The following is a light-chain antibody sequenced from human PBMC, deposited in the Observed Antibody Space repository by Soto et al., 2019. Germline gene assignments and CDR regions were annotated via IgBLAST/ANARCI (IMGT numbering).Light chain of an antibody. CDR2: GAS. J-gene: IGKJ2*01. V-gene: IGKV3-20*01. CDR3: QQYGSSPPYT. Sequence: EIVLTQSPGTLSLSPGERATLSCRASHSVRSSYLAWYQQNPGQAPRPLIYGASSRATGIPDRFSGSGSGTDFTLTISRLEPEDFAVYYCQQYGSSPPYTFGQGTKLEIK. CDR1: HSVRSSY.